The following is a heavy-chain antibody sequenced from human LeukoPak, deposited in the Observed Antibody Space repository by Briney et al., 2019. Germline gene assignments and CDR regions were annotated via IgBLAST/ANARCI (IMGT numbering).Heavy chain of an antibody. V-gene: IGHV4-4*09. CDR2: INTKGET. J-gene: IGHJ4*02. D-gene: IGHD2-21*01. CDR1: GVSMSAYQ. Sequence: SETPSLTCTVSGVSMSAYQWSWVRQSPEKGLEWIGCINTKGETSYNPSLKSRVTTSVDTSKSQFSLRLTSVTAADTAVYYCATSNDAKIAPFDHWGQGAPVTVSS. CDR3: ATSNDAKIAPFDH.